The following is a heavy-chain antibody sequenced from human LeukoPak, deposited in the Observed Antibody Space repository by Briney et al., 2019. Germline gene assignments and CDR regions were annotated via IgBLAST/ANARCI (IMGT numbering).Heavy chain of an antibody. Sequence: GESLKISCKGSGYSFTNYWIGWVRQMPGKGLEWMGIIYPGDSDTRYSPSFQGQVTISADKSISTAYLQWSSLKASDTAMYYCARSPRPLTAARPSSSFRLDPWGQGTQVTVSS. CDR2: IYPGDSDT. CDR1: GYSFTNYW. J-gene: IGHJ5*02. V-gene: IGHV5-51*01. CDR3: ARSPRPLTAARPSSSFRLDP. D-gene: IGHD6-6*01.